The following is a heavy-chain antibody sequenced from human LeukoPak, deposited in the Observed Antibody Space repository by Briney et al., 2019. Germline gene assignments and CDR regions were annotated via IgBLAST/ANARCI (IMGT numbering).Heavy chain of an antibody. CDR1: GFTFSSYS. Sequence: GGSLRLSCSAYGFTFSSYSMNWGRQAPGKGLEWVSYISSSSSTIFYADSVKGRFTISRDNSKNTLYLQMNILRAEDTAVYYCARERGYDYPHYYYYMDVWGKGTTVTISS. D-gene: IGHD5-12*01. CDR3: ARERGYDYPHYYYYMDV. CDR2: ISSSSSTI. J-gene: IGHJ6*03. V-gene: IGHV3-48*01.